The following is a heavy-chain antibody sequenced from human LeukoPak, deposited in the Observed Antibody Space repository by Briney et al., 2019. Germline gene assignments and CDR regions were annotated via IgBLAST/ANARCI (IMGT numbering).Heavy chain of an antibody. V-gene: IGHV4-61*02. J-gene: IGHJ3*02. CDR2: IYSTVNTVDNPHSPVNT. D-gene: IGHD3-10*01. CDR3: ARGTTMVRGVINPIAFDI. Sequence: SETLSLTCSVSGGSISSGTYFWIWIRQPAGKGLEGIVRIYSTVNTVDNPHSPVNTIYKPSLKSPVTMSVERSKNQFYLNLRSVTAADTAVYYCARGTTMVRGVINPIAFDIWGQGTLVTVSS. CDR1: GGSISSGTYF.